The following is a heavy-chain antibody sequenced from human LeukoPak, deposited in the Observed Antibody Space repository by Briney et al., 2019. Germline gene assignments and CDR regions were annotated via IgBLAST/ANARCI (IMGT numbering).Heavy chain of an antibody. J-gene: IGHJ4*02. D-gene: IGHD3-10*01. V-gene: IGHV1-2*02. Sequence: ASVKLSCKASGYTFTGYYMHWVRPAPGQGLEWMGWINPNSGGTNYAQKFQGRVTMTRDTSISTAYMELSRLRSDDTAVYYCARDSFGELPLDYWGQGTLVTVSS. CDR2: INPNSGGT. CDR1: GYTFTGYY. CDR3: ARDSFGELPLDY.